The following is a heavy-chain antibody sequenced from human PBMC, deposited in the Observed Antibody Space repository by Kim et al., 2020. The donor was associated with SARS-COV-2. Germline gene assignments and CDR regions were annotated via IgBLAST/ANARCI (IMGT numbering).Heavy chain of an antibody. CDR1: GYTFSSHA. CDR2: INTNTGNP. J-gene: IGHJ3*02. V-gene: IGHV7-4-1*02. Sequence: ASVKVSCKASGYTFSSHAMNWVRQAPRQGLEWLGWINTNTGNPTYAQGFTGRFVFSLDTSVSTAYLQISSLKAEDTAVYYCARDPGEYYDFWSGYYPEAFDIWGQGTMVTVSS. CDR3: ARDPGEYYDFWSGYYPEAFDI. D-gene: IGHD3-3*01.